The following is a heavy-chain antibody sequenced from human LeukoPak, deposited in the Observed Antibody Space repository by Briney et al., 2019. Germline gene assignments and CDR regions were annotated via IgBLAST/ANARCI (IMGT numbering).Heavy chain of an antibody. CDR2: VGGSGNST. D-gene: IGHD5-12*01. CDR3: AKDGYSGYDTPYYFDY. Sequence: GGSLRLSCAASGFTFTSYAMSWVRQAPGKGLEWVSGVGGSGNSTYYADSVKGRFTISRDNSKNTLYLQMNSLRAEYTAVYYCAKDGYSGYDTPYYFDYWGQGTLVTVSS. J-gene: IGHJ4*02. V-gene: IGHV3-23*01. CDR1: GFTFTSYA.